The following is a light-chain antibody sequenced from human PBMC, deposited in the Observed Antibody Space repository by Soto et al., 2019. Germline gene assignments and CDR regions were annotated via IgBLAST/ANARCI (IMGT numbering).Light chain of an antibody. CDR1: NSDVGSYNY. CDR3: GSYTSSTTLYV. Sequence: QSALTQPASVSGSPGQSITISCTGTNSDVGSYNYVSWYQQHPGKAPKLMIYNVSNRPSGVSNRFSGSKSGNTASLTISGLQAEDEADYYCGSYTSSTTLYVFGTGTKLTVL. V-gene: IGLV2-14*03. J-gene: IGLJ1*01. CDR2: NVS.